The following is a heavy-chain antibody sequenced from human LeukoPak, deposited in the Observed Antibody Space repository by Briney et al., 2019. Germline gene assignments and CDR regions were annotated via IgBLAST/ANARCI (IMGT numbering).Heavy chain of an antibody. CDR3: ARVTGYVMEDYFDY. J-gene: IGHJ4*02. V-gene: IGHV4-4*02. D-gene: IGHD6-13*01. CDR1: GGSISSNNW. CDR2: IYHSGST. Sequence: PSGTLSLTCAVSGGSISSNNWWSWVRQPPGKGLEWIGEIYHSGSTNYNPSLKSRVTISLEKSKNQFSLKMRSVTAADTAVYYCARVTGYVMEDYFDYWGQGTLVTVSS.